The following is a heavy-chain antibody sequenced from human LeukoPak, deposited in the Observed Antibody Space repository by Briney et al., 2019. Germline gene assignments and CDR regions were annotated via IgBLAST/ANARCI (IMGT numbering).Heavy chain of an antibody. J-gene: IGHJ4*02. V-gene: IGHV1-18*01. CDR1: GYTFTSYG. CDR3: ARDLGIAVAGNHFDY. CDR2: ISAYNGNT. D-gene: IGHD6-19*01. Sequence: ASVKVSCKASGYTFTSYGISWVRQTPGQGLEWMGWISAYNGNTNYAQKLQGRVTMTTDTSTSTAYMQLRSLRSDDTAVYYCARDLGIAVAGNHFDYWGQGTLVTVSS.